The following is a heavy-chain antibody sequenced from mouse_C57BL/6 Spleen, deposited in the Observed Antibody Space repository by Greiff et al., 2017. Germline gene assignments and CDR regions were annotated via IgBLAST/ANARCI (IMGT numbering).Heavy chain of an antibody. J-gene: IGHJ1*03. Sequence: QVQLQQPGAELVMPGASVKLSCKASGYTFTSYWMHWVKQRPGQGLEWIGEIDPSDSYTNYNQKFKGKSTLTVDKSSSTAYMQLSSLTSEDSAVYYCARGERVYGNYEYFDVWGTGTTVTVSS. CDR1: GYTFTSYW. D-gene: IGHD2-1*01. CDR3: ARGERVYGNYEYFDV. CDR2: IDPSDSYT. V-gene: IGHV1-69*01.